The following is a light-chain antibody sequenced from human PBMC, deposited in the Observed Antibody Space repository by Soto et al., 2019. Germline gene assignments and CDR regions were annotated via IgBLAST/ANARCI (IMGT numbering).Light chain of an antibody. J-gene: IGKJ1*01. V-gene: IGKV3-20*01. Sequence: EIVLTQSPGTLSLSPGERATLSCRASQRVSSSYLAWYQQKPGQAPRLLIYGASSRATGIPDRFRGSGSGTDFTLTISRLEPEDFAVYYCHQYGGSPRTLGQGTKVEIK. CDR3: HQYGGSPRT. CDR2: GAS. CDR1: QRVSSSY.